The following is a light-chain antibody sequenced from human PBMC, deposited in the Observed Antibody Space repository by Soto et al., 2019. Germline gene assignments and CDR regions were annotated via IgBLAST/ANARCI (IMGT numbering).Light chain of an antibody. J-gene: IGLJ1*01. Sequence: QSVLTQPPSASGTPGQRVTISCSGSSSNIGSNTVNWYQQLPGTAPKLLIYSDNQRPSGVHDRFSGSKSGTSASLAISGLQSEDEDDYYCAVWDDSLNGYVFGTGTKSPS. V-gene: IGLV1-44*01. CDR2: SDN. CDR1: SSNIGSNT. CDR3: AVWDDSLNGYV.